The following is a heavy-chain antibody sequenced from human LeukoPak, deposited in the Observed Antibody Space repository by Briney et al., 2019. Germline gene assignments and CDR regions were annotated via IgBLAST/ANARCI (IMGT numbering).Heavy chain of an antibody. CDR2: IYHSGST. Sequence: SQTLSLTCAVSGGSISSGGYSWSWIRQPPGKGLEWLGYIYHSGSTYYNPSLKSRVTISVDRSKNQFSLKLSSVTAADTAVYYCARVFCSGGSCYSSTRNWFDPWGQGTLVTVSS. CDR1: GGSISSGGYS. D-gene: IGHD2-15*01. V-gene: IGHV4-30-2*01. J-gene: IGHJ5*02. CDR3: ARVFCSGGSCYSSTRNWFDP.